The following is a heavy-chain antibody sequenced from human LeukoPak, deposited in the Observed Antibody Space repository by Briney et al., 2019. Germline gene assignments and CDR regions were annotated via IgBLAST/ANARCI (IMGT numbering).Heavy chain of an antibody. D-gene: IGHD3-22*01. J-gene: IGHJ3*02. Sequence: PSQTLSLTCTVSGGSISSGGYYWSWIRQHPGKGLEWIGYIYCSGSTYYNPSLKSRVTISVDTSKNQFSLKLSSVTAADTAVYYCARHSQQYYDRPFDIWGQGTMVTVSS. V-gene: IGHV4-31*03. CDR3: ARHSQQYYDRPFDI. CDR2: IYCSGST. CDR1: GGSISSGGYY.